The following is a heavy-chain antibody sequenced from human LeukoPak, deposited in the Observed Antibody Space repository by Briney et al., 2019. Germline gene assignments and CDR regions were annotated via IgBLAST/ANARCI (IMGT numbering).Heavy chain of an antibody. CDR1: AASFSSGDFS. Sequence: PSQTLSLTCAFSAASFSSGDFSWSWIRQPPGKGLAWIGYIYRSGATYYNPSLKSRVTMSVDRSKNQFSLKLSSVTAADTAVYYCARGLGVRGVILTYFDSWGQGTLVTVSS. CDR2: IYRSGAT. D-gene: IGHD3-10*01. J-gene: IGHJ4*02. V-gene: IGHV4-30-2*01. CDR3: ARGLGVRGVILTYFDS.